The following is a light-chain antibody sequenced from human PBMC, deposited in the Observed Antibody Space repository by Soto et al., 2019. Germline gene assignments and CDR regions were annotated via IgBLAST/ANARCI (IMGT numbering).Light chain of an antibody. V-gene: IGKV1-12*01. J-gene: IGKJ4*01. CDR3: QQANSFPLT. CDR1: QDIRSW. CDR2: AAT. Sequence: DIQMTQSPSYVSASVGDRVSITCRASQDIRSWLAWYQQRPGKAPKLLIYAATILQSGVPSRFSGSGSGTTFTLTINNLQPEDFASYFCQQANSFPLTFGGRTKV.